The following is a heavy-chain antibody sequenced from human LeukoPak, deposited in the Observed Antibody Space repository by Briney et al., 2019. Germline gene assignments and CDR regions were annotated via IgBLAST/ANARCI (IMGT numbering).Heavy chain of an antibody. J-gene: IGHJ6*02. D-gene: IGHD1-26*01. CDR1: GFTFSSYA. CDR2: ISGSGGST. Sequence: GGSLRLSCAASGFTFSSYAMGWVRQAPGKGLEWVSAISGSGGSTYYADSVRGRFTISRDNSKNTLYLQMNSLRAEDTAVYYCAKRSWAPAYGMDVWGQGTTVTVSS. V-gene: IGHV3-23*01. CDR3: AKRSWAPAYGMDV.